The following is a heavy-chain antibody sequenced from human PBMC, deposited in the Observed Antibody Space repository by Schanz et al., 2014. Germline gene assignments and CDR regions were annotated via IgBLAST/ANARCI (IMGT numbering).Heavy chain of an antibody. Sequence: DVQLLESGGGLVQPGGSLRLSCAASGFTFNSYAMTWVRQAPGKGLEWVSSISSSSSYIYYADSVKGRFTISRDNAKSSLYLQMNSLRVEDTAVYYCARDAAYGMDVWGQGTTVTVSS. CDR2: ISSSSSYI. J-gene: IGHJ6*02. CDR3: ARDAAYGMDV. D-gene: IGHD2-15*01. CDR1: GFTFNSYA. V-gene: IGHV3-21*01.